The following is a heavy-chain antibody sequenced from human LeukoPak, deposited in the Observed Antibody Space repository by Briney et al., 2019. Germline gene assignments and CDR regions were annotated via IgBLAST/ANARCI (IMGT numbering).Heavy chain of an antibody. D-gene: IGHD3-9*01. V-gene: IGHV4-61*02. CDR2: IYTSGST. J-gene: IGHJ4*02. CDR1: GGSISSGSYY. Sequence: KTSETLSLTCTVSGGSISSGSYYWSWIRQPAGKGLEWIGRIYTSGSTNYNPSLKSRVTISVDTSKNQFSLKLSSVTAADTAVYYCARGRRGRILTGYDYWGQGTLVTVSS. CDR3: ARGRRGRILTGYDY.